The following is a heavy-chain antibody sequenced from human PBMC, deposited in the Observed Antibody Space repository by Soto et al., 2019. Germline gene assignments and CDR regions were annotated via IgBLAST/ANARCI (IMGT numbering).Heavy chain of an antibody. CDR3: ARAEGARQLWLLPRDYYYYYGMDV. Sequence: GGSLRLSCAASGFTFSSYAMHWVRQAPGKGLEWVAVISYDGSNKYYADSVKGRFTISRDNSKNTLYLQMNSLRAEDTAVYYCARAEGARQLWLLPRDYYYYYGMDVWGQGTTVTVSS. J-gene: IGHJ6*02. CDR2: ISYDGSNK. CDR1: GFTFSSYA. D-gene: IGHD5-18*01. V-gene: IGHV3-30-3*01.